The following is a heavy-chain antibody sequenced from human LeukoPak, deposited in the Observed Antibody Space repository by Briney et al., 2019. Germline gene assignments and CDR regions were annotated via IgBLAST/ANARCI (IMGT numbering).Heavy chain of an antibody. D-gene: IGHD2-15*01. CDR3: AKIRGYCSGGSCFGP. Sequence: GGSLRLSCAASGFTFSSYGMHSVRQAPGKGLEWVAFIRYDGSNKYYADSVKGRFTISRDNSKNTLYLQMNSLRAEDTAVYYCAKIRGYCSGGSCFGPWGQGTLVTVSS. V-gene: IGHV3-30*02. CDR1: GFTFSSYG. J-gene: IGHJ5*02. CDR2: IRYDGSNK.